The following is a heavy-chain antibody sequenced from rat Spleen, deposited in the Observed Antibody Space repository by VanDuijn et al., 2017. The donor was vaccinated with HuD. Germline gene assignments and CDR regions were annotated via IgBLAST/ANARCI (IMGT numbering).Heavy chain of an antibody. Sequence: EVQLVESGGGLVQPGRSLKLSCAASGFTFSDYYMAWVRQAPKTGLEWVASISDEGSNTYYGASLKGRFTISRDNAKSTLYLQMNSLRSEDTATYYCARRPGYSDWYFDFWGPGTMVTVSS. D-gene: IGHD1-11*01. CDR3: ARRPGYSDWYFDF. V-gene: IGHV5-22*01. J-gene: IGHJ1*01. CDR2: ISDEGSNT. CDR1: GFTFSDYY.